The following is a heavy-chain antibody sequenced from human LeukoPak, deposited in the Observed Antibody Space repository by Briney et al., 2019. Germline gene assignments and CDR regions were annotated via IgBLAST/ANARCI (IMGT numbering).Heavy chain of an antibody. CDR1: GGSISSYY. Sequence: PSETLSLTCTVSGGSISSYYWSWIRQPPGKGLEWIGEINHSGSTNYNPSLKSRVTISVDTSKNQFSLKLSSVTAADTAVYYCARFVVGYCSGGSCYSGPPRQIDYWGQGTLVTVSS. D-gene: IGHD2-15*01. V-gene: IGHV4-34*01. CDR3: ARFVVGYCSGGSCYSGPPRQIDY. J-gene: IGHJ4*02. CDR2: INHSGST.